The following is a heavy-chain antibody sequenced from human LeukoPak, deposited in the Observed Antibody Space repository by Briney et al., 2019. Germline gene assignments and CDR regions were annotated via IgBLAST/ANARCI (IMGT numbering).Heavy chain of an antibody. J-gene: IGHJ4*02. CDR1: GFTFSSYA. CDR3: AKELGFAKPFAS. D-gene: IGHD3-10*01. CDR2: GSGSGGST. Sequence: GGSLRLSCAASGFTFSSYAMSWVRQAPGKGLEGVSAGSGSGGSTHYADSVKGRFTISRDNSKNTLYLQMNSLRPEDTAVYYCAKELGFAKPFASWGRGTLVTVSS. V-gene: IGHV3-23*01.